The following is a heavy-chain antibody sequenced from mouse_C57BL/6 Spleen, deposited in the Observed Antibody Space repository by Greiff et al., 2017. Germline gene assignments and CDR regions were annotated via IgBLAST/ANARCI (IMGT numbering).Heavy chain of an antibody. Sequence: VQLQQSGAELVKPGASVKISCKASGYAFSSYWMNWVKQRPGKGLEWIGQIYPGDGDTNYNGKFKGKATLTADKSSSTAYMQLSSLTSEDSAVYFCARDNYYGSSPYYFDYWGQGTTLTVSS. V-gene: IGHV1-80*01. CDR2: IYPGDGDT. CDR3: ARDNYYGSSPYYFDY. CDR1: GYAFSSYW. D-gene: IGHD1-1*01. J-gene: IGHJ2*01.